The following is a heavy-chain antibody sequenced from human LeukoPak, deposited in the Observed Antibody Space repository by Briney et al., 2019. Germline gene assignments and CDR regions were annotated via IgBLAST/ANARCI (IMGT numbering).Heavy chain of an antibody. J-gene: IGHJ4*02. V-gene: IGHV1-46*01. D-gene: IGHD2-15*01. CDR1: GYTFTSYF. CDR2: FSPSGGST. CDR3: ARHSSGGRYLDY. Sequence: ASVKVSCKASGYTFTSYFMHWVRQCPRQGLEWMGIFSPSGGSTSFAQRFQGRVTMTRDTSTSTVYMELSSLRSEDTAVYYCARHSSGGRYLDYWGQGTLVTVSS.